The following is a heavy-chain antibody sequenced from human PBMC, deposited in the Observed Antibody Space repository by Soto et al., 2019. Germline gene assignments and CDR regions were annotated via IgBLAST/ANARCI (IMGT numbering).Heavy chain of an antibody. D-gene: IGHD1-20*01. Sequence: QVQLQESGPGLVKPSQTLSLTCTVSGGSISSGDAFWTCIRQPPGKGLEWIGYTYYSGSTCYNPSLKSRLTMSVDTSKNQFSLKLSSVTAADTAVYYCARDRAKWKDYYYSGMDVWGQGTTVTVYS. J-gene: IGHJ6*02. V-gene: IGHV4-30-4*01. CDR2: TYYSGST. CDR3: ARDRAKWKDYYYSGMDV. CDR1: GGSISSGDAF.